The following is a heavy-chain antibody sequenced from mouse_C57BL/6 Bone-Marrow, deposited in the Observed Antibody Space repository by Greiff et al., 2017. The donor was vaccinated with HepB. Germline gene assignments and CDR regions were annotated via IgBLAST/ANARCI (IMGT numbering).Heavy chain of an antibody. Sequence: LVESGAELVRPGASVKLSCTASGFNIKDDYLHWVKQRPEQGLEWIGWIDPENGDTEYASKVQVKATITEDTSSNPAYLQLSSLTSEDTAVYYWTTIYDGYYSRRVVDAMDYWGQGTSVTVSS. CDR3: TTIYDGYYSRRVVDAMDY. CDR2: IDPENGDT. J-gene: IGHJ4*01. D-gene: IGHD2-3*01. V-gene: IGHV14-4*01. CDR1: GFNIKDDY.